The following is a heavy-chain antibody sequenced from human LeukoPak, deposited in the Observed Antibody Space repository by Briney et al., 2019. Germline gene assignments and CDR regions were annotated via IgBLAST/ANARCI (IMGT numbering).Heavy chain of an antibody. D-gene: IGHD2-2*01. J-gene: IGHJ4*02. CDR1: GYTFTVYY. Sequence: ASVKVSCKASGYTFTVYYMHWVRQAPGQGLEWMGRINPNSGGTNYAQKFQGRVTMTRDTSISTAYMELSRLRSDDTAVYYCAPYCSSTSCHAPWGQGTLVTVSS. CDR2: INPNSGGT. CDR3: APYCSSTSCHAP. V-gene: IGHV1-2*06.